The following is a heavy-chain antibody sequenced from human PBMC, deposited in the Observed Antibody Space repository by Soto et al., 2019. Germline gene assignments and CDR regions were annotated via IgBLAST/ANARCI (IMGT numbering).Heavy chain of an antibody. D-gene: IGHD6-13*01. Sequence: PGGYLRLSCAASGLTFSSSGMDLVRQAPGKGLEWVSVISYDGSNKYYADSVKGRFTISRDNSKNALYLQMNSLRAEDTAVYFCSIVHSSSRYSFFDWAQLFLVTFS. J-gene: IGHJ4*02. CDR3: SIVHSSSRYSFFD. CDR1: GLTFSSSG. CDR2: ISYDGSNK. V-gene: IGHV3-30*03.